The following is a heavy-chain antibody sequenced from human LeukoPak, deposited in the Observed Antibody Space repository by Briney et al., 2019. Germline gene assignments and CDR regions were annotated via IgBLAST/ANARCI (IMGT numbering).Heavy chain of an antibody. V-gene: IGHV4-59*01. Sequence: SETLSLTCTVSGGSISSYYWSWVRQPPGKGLEWIGYIYYSGSTNYNPSLKSRVTISVDTSKNQFSLKLSSVTAADTAVYYCARATGNWFDPWGQGTLVTVSS. CDR3: ARATGNWFDP. D-gene: IGHD1-1*01. J-gene: IGHJ5*02. CDR1: GGSISSYY. CDR2: IYYSGST.